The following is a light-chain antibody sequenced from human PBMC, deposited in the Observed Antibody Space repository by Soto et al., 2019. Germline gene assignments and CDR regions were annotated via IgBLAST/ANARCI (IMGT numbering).Light chain of an antibody. CDR1: QSISRW. Sequence: DIQMTQSPSTLSASLGDSVTITCRASQSISRWLAWHQQKPGEAPKVLIYDASTLQSGVPSRFSGSGSGTEFTLTISSLQPDDFETYYCQQYSSYSGTFGQGTKVDI. J-gene: IGKJ1*01. CDR3: QQYSSYSGT. V-gene: IGKV1-5*01. CDR2: DAS.